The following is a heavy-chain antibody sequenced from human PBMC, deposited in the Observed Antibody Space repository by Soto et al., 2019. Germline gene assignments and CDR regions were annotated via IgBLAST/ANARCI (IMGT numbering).Heavy chain of an antibody. D-gene: IGHD3-3*01. V-gene: IGHV4-31*11. CDR2: ISYSGST. J-gene: IGHJ4*02. CDR3: ARPNDYWNGYGPFDY. CDR1: GRSISSVGYY. Sequence: QVQLQASGPGLVKPSQTLSLTCAVSGRSISSVGYYWSWVRQHPGKGLEWIGSISYSGSTYYNPSLENRLSISLDTAENRFSLRLNSVTPAHTSIYYCARPNDYWNGYGPFDYWGQGSLVTVSS.